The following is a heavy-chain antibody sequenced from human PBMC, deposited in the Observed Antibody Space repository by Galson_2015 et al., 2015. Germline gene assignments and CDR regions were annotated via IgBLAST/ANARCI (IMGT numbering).Heavy chain of an antibody. CDR1: GFTFNTFG. V-gene: IGHV3-48*02. J-gene: IGHJ4*02. CDR3: AREGFCTNTSCSVVGHDY. D-gene: IGHD2-2*01. Sequence: SLRLSCAASGFTFNTFGMSWVRQGPGKGLEWLSYITYNSRTIEYADSVRGRFTISKDNAKNSLYLLMSSLRDDDTAVYYCAREGFCTNTSCSVVGHDYWGQGTLVTVSS. CDR2: ITYNSRTI.